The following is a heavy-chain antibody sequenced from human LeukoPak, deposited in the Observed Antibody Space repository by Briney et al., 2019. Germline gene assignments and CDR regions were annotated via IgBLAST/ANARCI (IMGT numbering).Heavy chain of an antibody. CDR1: GGSISSSSYY. D-gene: IGHD2-21*02. J-gene: IGHJ4*02. CDR3: ARGGYCGGDCYFYY. Sequence: SETLSLTCTVSGGSISSSSYYWSWIRQPAGKGLEWIGRIYTSGSTNYNPSLKSRVTISVDTSKNQFSLKLSSVTAADTAVYYCARGGYCGGDCYFYYWGQGTLVTVSS. CDR2: IYTSGST. V-gene: IGHV4-61*02.